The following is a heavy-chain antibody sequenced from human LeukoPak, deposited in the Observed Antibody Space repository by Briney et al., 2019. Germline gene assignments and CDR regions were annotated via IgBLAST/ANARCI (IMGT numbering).Heavy chain of an antibody. D-gene: IGHD6-13*01. Sequence: GGSLRLSRAASGFTFSIYAMTWVRQAPGKGLEWVSAVSGSGGSTYYADSVTGRFTISRDHSKNTLYLQMNSLRAEDTAVYFCAKAGIIAADFNYYFDYWGQGTLVTVSS. V-gene: IGHV3-23*01. CDR3: AKAGIIAADFNYYFDY. CDR1: GFTFSIYA. J-gene: IGHJ4*02. CDR2: VSGSGGST.